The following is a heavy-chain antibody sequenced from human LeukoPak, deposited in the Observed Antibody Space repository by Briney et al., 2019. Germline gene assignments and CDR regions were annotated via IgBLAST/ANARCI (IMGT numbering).Heavy chain of an antibody. CDR3: AKAQGNGEGCFDY. D-gene: IGHD1-1*01. CDR1: GFTFSSYG. CDR2: ISYDGSNK. V-gene: IGHV3-30*18. J-gene: IGHJ4*02. Sequence: GGSLRLSCAASGFTFSSYGMHWVRQAPGKGLEWVAVISYDGSNKYYADSVKGRFTISRDNSKNTLYLQMNSLRAEDTAVYYCAKAQGNGEGCFDYWGQGTLVTVSS.